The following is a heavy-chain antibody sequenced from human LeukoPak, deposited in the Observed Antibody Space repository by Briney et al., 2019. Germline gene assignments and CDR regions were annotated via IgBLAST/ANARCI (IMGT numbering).Heavy chain of an antibody. V-gene: IGHV3-23*01. J-gene: IGHJ4*02. CDR3: ATSNYFNY. CDR1: GFTFSSYV. Sequence: GRSLRLSCAASGFTFSSYVMNWVRQAPGKGLEWVSIISAGGSTTYYADSVKGRFTISRDNSKNTLYLQMNSLRAEDTAVYYCATSNYFNYWGQGTLVTVSS. CDR2: ISAGGSTT.